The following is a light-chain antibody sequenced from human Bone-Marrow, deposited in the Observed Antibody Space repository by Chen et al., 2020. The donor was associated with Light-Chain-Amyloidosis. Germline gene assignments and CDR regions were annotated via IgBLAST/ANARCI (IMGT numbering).Light chain of an antibody. CDR3: QSADSSGTYEVI. V-gene: IGLV3-25*03. J-gene: IGLJ2*01. Sequence: SYELTQPPSVSVSPGQTARITCTGEALPTKYAYCYQQKPGQAPVLVIHRDTERPSGISERFSGSSSGTTATLTISGVQAEDEADYHCQSADSSGTYEVIFGGGTKLTVL. CDR2: RDT. CDR1: ALPTKY.